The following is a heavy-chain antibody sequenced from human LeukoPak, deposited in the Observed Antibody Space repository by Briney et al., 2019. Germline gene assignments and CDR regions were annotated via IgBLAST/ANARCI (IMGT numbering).Heavy chain of an antibody. D-gene: IGHD6-13*01. CDR3: ARAVSSSWYDPRLFYFDY. CDR1: GFTVSSNY. CDR2: IYSGGST. J-gene: IGHJ4*02. Sequence: GGSLRLSCAASGFTVSSNYMSWVRQAPGKGLEWVSVIYSGGSTYYADSVKGRFTISRDNSKNTLYLQMNSLRAEDTAVYYCARAVSSSWYDPRLFYFDYWGQGTLVTVSS. V-gene: IGHV3-66*01.